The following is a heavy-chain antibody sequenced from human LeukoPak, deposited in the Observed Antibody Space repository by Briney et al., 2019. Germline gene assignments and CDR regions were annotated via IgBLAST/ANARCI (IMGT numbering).Heavy chain of an antibody. CDR2: IIPILGIA. CDR1: GGTFSSYT. Sequence: SVKVSCKASGGTFSSYTISWVRQAPGQGLEWMGRIIPILGIANYAQKFQGRVTITADKSTSTAYMELSSLRSEDTAVYYCAREKYYYDSSGYGDAFDIWGQGTLVTVSS. CDR3: AREKYYYDSSGYGDAFDI. D-gene: IGHD3-22*01. J-gene: IGHJ4*02. V-gene: IGHV1-69*04.